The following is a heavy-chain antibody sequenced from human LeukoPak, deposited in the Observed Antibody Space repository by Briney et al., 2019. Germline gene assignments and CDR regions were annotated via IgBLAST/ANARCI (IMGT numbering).Heavy chain of an antibody. CDR3: TRGGMAPDY. Sequence: GGSLRLSCTASGFIFGDYVMSWFRQAPGKGLEWVGFIRSEAHGATTEYAASVKGRFSISRDDSKTIAYLQMNSLKTGDTAVYYCTRGGMAPDYWGQGTLVTVSS. CDR1: GFIFGDYV. V-gene: IGHV3-49*03. J-gene: IGHJ4*02. D-gene: IGHD5-24*01. CDR2: IRSEAHGATT.